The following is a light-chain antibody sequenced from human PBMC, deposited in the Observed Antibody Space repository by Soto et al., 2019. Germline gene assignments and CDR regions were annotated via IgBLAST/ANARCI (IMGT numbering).Light chain of an antibody. CDR1: SSDVGGYSY. CDR2: DVS. V-gene: IGLV2-14*01. Sequence: ALTQPASVSGSPGQSITISCTGTSSDVGGYSYVSWYQQLPGKAPKLMIYDVSDRPSGVSNRFSGSKSGNTASLTISGLQAEDEADYYCSSYTSSSLYVFGTGTKVTVL. CDR3: SSYTSSSLYV. J-gene: IGLJ1*01.